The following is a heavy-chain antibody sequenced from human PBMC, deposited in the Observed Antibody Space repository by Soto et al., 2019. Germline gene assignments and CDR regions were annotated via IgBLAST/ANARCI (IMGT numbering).Heavy chain of an antibody. J-gene: IGHJ5*02. CDR2: INTKTGGT. CDR3: ARVVPTGWFDP. Sequence: QVHLVQSGAEVKKPGASVKVSCKASGYSFTDYYMHWVRQAPGQGLEWMGWINTKTGGTNYAQRVQGRVTMSGDTSINTAYMELSRLRSDATAVYYCARVVPTGWFDPWGQGTVVTVSS. V-gene: IGHV1-2*02. D-gene: IGHD2-2*01. CDR1: GYSFTDYY.